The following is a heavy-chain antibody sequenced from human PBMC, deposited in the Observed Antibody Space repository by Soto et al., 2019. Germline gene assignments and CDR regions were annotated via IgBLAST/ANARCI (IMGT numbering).Heavy chain of an antibody. CDR3: AREYCSSTSCYTLGWFDP. CDR1: GYTFTSYG. CDR2: ISAYNGNT. V-gene: IGHV1-18*04. D-gene: IGHD2-2*02. J-gene: IGHJ5*02. Sequence: ASVKVSCKASGYTFTSYGISWVRQAPGQGLEWMGWISAYNGNTNYAQKLQGRVTMTTDTSTSTAYMELRSLRSDGTAVYYCAREYCSSTSCYTLGWFDPWGQGTLVTVSS.